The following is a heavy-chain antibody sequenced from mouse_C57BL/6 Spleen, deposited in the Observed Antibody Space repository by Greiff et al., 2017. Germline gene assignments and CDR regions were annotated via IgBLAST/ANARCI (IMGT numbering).Heavy chain of an antibody. D-gene: IGHD2-1*01. V-gene: IGHV3-1*01. Sequence: EVKVVESGPGMVKPSQSLSLTCTVTGYSITSGYDWHWIRHFPGNKLEWMGYISYSGSTNYNPSLKSRISITHDTSKNHFFLKLNSVTTEDTATYYCASSYGNYAMDYWGQGTSVTVSS. CDR3: ASSYGNYAMDY. CDR1: GYSITSGYD. J-gene: IGHJ4*01. CDR2: ISYSGST.